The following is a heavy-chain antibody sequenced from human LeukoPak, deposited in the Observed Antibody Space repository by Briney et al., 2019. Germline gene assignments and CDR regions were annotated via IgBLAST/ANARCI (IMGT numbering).Heavy chain of an antibody. V-gene: IGHV4-31*03. CDR3: ARVAVGYSFDY. CDR1: GGSISSGGYY. J-gene: IGHJ4*02. Sequence: SQTLSLTCTVSGGSISSGGYYWSWLRQPPGRGLEWIGYIYYSGSTYYNPSLKSRVTISVDTSKNQFSLKLSSVTAADTAVYYCARVAVGYSFDYWGQGTLVTVSS. CDR2: IYYSGST. D-gene: IGHD3-22*01.